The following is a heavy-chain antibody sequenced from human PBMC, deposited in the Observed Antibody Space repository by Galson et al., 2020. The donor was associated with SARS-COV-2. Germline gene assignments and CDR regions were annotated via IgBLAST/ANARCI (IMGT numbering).Heavy chain of an antibody. CDR1: GFTFSSYA. Sequence: TGGSLRLSCAASGFTFSSYAMHWVRQAPGKGLEWVAVISYDGSNKYYADSVKGRFTISRDNSKNTLYLQMNSLRAEDTAVYYCAREMLAAVAGGFDYWGQGTLVTVS. CDR3: AREMLAAVAGGFDY. CDR2: ISYDGSNK. V-gene: IGHV3-30-3*01. J-gene: IGHJ4*02. D-gene: IGHD6-19*01.